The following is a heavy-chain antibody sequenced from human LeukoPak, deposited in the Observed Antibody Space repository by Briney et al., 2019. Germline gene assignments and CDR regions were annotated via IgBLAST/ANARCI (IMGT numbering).Heavy chain of an antibody. CDR2: IHHTGST. D-gene: IGHD1-26*01. Sequence: PSETLSLTCAVSGGSISSSNWWSWVRQPPGKGLEWIGEIHHTGSTRYNLSLQSRVIMSVDKSKNQFSLDLGSVTAADTAVYYCARFGSYWGQGTLVAVSS. J-gene: IGHJ4*02. V-gene: IGHV4-4*02. CDR1: GGSISSSNW. CDR3: ARFGSY.